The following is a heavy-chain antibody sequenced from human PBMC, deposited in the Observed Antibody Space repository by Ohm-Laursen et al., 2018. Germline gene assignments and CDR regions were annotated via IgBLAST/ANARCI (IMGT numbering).Heavy chain of an antibody. Sequence: SLRLSCTAPGFTFSSYSIHWVRQAPGKGLEWVSSISSSSSYIYYADSVKGRFTISRDNAKNSLYLQMNSLRAEDTAVYYCAREGDCTSTTCYYYFDYWGQGTLVTVSS. CDR1: GFTFSSYS. J-gene: IGHJ4*02. CDR3: AREGDCTSTTCYYYFDY. V-gene: IGHV3-21*01. CDR2: ISSSSSYI. D-gene: IGHD2-2*01.